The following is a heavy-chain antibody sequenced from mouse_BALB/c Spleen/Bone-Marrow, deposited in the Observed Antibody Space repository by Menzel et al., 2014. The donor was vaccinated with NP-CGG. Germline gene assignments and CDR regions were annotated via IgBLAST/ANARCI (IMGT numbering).Heavy chain of an antibody. J-gene: IGHJ2*01. CDR1: GFTFXGYG. CDR3: ARGRDWFDY. V-gene: IGHV5-6-3*01. Sequence: EVNVVESGGGLVQPGGSLKLSCAASGFTFXGYGMSWVRQTPDKGLELVATISGSGSSTYYPDSVKGRFTISRDNARNTLYLQMSSLKSEDTAMYYCARGRDWFDYWGQGTTLTVSS. CDR2: ISGSGSST. D-gene: IGHD3-3*01.